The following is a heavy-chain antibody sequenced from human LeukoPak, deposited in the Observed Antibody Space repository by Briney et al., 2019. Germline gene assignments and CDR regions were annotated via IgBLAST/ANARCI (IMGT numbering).Heavy chain of an antibody. D-gene: IGHD4-23*01. CDR3: ARGWRAETTEVTPYNY. CDR2: IIPIFGTP. CDR1: GGTFSSYA. J-gene: IGHJ4*02. V-gene: IGHV1-69*13. Sequence: SVKVSCKASGGTFSSYAISWVRQAPGQGLEWMGGIIPIFGTPNYAQKFQGRVRITADEYTSTAYMELSSLRSEETAVYYFARGWRAETTEVTPYNYWVQGALVAVSS.